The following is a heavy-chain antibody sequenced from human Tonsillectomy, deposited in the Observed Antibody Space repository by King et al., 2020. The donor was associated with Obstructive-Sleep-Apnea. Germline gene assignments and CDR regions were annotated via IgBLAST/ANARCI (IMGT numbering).Heavy chain of an antibody. Sequence: QLVQSGAEVEKPGSSVKVSCKASGGTFSSDIISWVRQAPGQGPEWMGGIIPILDITNYAQKFQGRVTITADKSTSTAFMELSSLRPEDTAVYYCAREEDADKISPDGFVIWGQGTMVTVSS. V-gene: IGHV1-69*10. CDR3: AREEDADKISPDGFVI. CDR2: IIPILDIT. J-gene: IGHJ3*02. D-gene: IGHD5-24*01. CDR1: GGTFSSDI.